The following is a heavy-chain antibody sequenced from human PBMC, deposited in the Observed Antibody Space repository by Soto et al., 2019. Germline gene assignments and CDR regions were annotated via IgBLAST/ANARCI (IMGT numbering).Heavy chain of an antibody. J-gene: IGHJ3*02. CDR2: ISYDGSNK. CDR1: GFTFSSYA. CDR3: ARGDYYDSSGYYYDAFDI. Sequence: GALRLSCAASGFTFSSYAMHWVRQAPGKGLEWVAVISYDGSNKYYADSVKGRFTISRDNSKNTLYLQMNSLRAEDTAVYYCARGDYYDSSGYYYDAFDIWGQGTMVTVSS. V-gene: IGHV3-30-3*01. D-gene: IGHD3-22*01.